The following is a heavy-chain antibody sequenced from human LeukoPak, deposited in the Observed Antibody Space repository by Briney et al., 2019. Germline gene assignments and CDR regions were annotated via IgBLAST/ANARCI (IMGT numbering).Heavy chain of an antibody. J-gene: IGHJ6*02. CDR2: ISGGGTST. D-gene: IGHD3-10*01. Sequence: GGSLRLSCAASGFTFSSYTMNWVRQAPGKGLEWVSVISGGGTSTYYGDSVKGRFTISRDNPKNTLYLQMNSLRAEDTAVYYCAKDTYYYGSGSYNNGMDVWGQGTTVTVSS. V-gene: IGHV3-23*01. CDR1: GFTFSSYT. CDR3: AKDTYYYGSGSYNNGMDV.